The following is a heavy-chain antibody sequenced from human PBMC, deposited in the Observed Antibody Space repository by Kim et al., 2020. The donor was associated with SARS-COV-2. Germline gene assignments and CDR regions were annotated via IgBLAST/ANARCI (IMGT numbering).Heavy chain of an antibody. J-gene: IGHJ6*02. Sequence: GGSLRLSCAASGFTFSRYWMSWVRQAPGKGLEWVANIKQDESEKYYVDSVKGRFTISRDNAKISLYLQMNSLRAEDTAVYYCARVMLQGEPITDGLDVWGQGTTVTVSS. CDR1: GFTFSRYW. D-gene: IGHD5-12*01. CDR3: ARVMLQGEPITDGLDV. V-gene: IGHV3-7*01. CDR2: IKQDESEK.